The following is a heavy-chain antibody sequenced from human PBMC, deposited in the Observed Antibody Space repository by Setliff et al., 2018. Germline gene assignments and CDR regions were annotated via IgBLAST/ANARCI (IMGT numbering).Heavy chain of an antibody. CDR2: ISAYNGNT. Sequence: ASVKVSCKDSGYTFSTYGISWVRQAPGQGLEWMGWISAYNGNTNYAQKFQGRVTITADKSTSTAYMELSRLRSEDTAVYYCAISTIFGVVSPTPDAFDIWGQGTMVTV. CDR3: AISTIFGVVSPTPDAFDI. CDR1: GYTFSTYG. J-gene: IGHJ3*02. D-gene: IGHD3-3*01. V-gene: IGHV1-18*01.